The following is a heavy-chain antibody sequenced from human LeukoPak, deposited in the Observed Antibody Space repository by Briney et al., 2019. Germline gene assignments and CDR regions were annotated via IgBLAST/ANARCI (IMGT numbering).Heavy chain of an antibody. CDR2: IRYDGSNK. CDR3: AKAAGGEYQLLTDYFDY. J-gene: IGHJ4*02. V-gene: IGHV3-30*02. D-gene: IGHD2-2*01. Sequence: GGSLRLSCAASGFTFSSYGMHWVRQAPGKGLEWVAFIRYDGSNKYYADSVKGRFTISRDNSKNTLYLQMNSLRAEDTAVYYCAKAAGGEYQLLTDYFDYWGQGTLVTVSS. CDR1: GFTFSSYG.